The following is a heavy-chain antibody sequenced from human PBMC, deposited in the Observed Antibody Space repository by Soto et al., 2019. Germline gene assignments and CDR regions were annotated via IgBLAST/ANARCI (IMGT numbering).Heavy chain of an antibody. J-gene: IGHJ5*02. V-gene: IGHV4-30-2*01. D-gene: IGHD3-10*01. CDR1: GGSISSGGYS. CDR3: ARLGVRGKFGNMFDP. Sequence: QLQLQESGSGLVKPSQTLSLTCAVSGGSISSGGYSWSWIRQPPGKGLEWIGYIHHSGSTYYNPSVKSRATLPVDRSKNQFTLKLSSVTAAGTAVSYCARLGVRGKFGNMFDPWGQGTLVTVSS. CDR2: IHHSGST.